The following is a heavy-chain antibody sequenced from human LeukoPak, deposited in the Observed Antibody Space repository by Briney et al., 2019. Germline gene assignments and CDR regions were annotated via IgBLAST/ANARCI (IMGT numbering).Heavy chain of an antibody. D-gene: IGHD4-17*01. CDR1: GFTFSSYG. CDR3: AKTLFTSYGDYLLGD. V-gene: IGHV3-30*02. CDR2: IRSDGSNK. J-gene: IGHJ4*02. Sequence: GGSLRLSCAASGFTFSSYGMHWVRQAPGKGLEWVAFIRSDGSNKYYADSVKGRFTISRDSFENSLYLQMNSLRAEDTAVYYCAKTLFTSYGDYLLGDWGQGTLITVSS.